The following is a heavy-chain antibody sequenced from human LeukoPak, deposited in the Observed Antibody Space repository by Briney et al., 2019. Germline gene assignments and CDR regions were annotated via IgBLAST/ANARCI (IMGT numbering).Heavy chain of an antibody. D-gene: IGHD1-26*01. Sequence: ASVKVSCKASGGTFSSYAISWVRQAPGQGLEWMGWINPSSGGTNYAQKFQGRVTMTRDTSISTAYMELSRLRSDDTAVYYCARRVGAKYYFDYWGQGTLITVSS. J-gene: IGHJ4*02. CDR3: ARRVGAKYYFDY. V-gene: IGHV1-2*02. CDR2: INPSSGGT. CDR1: GGTFSSYA.